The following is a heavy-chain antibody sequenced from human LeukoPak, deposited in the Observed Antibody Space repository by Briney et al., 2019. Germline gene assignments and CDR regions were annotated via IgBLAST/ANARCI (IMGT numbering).Heavy chain of an antibody. Sequence: PRGSLRLSCAASRFTFSNYWMARVRQAPGKAPEWVANIKQDGSERNYVDSVKGRFTIARDNTKNSLYLQMTSLRGEDTAVYYCASRAGKPGNTPWCFDYWGQGALVTVSS. V-gene: IGHV3-7*01. J-gene: IGHJ4*02. D-gene: IGHD1-7*01. CDR1: RFTFSNYW. CDR3: ASRAGKPGNTPWCFDY. CDR2: IKQDGSER.